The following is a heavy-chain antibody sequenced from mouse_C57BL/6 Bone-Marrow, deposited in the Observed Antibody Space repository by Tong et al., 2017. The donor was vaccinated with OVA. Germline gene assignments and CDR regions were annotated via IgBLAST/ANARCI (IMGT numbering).Heavy chain of an antibody. CDR2: IYPGDGDT. J-gene: IGHJ4*01. Sequence: VQLQQSGAELARPGASVKLSCKASGYTFTSYWMQWVKQRPGQGLEWIGAIYPGDGDTRYTQKFKGKATLTADKSSSTAYMQLSSLASEDSAVYYYARAGLDYWGQGTSVTVSS. CDR1: GYTFTSYW. V-gene: IGHV1-87*01. CDR3: ARAGLDY.